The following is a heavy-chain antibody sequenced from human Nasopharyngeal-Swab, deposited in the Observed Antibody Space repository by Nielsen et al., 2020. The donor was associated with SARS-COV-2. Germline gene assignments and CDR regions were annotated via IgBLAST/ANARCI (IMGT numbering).Heavy chain of an antibody. CDR2: ISSSSSYI. D-gene: IGHD2-2*01. J-gene: IGHJ3*02. Sequence: GRSLRLSCAASGFTFSSYSMNWVRQAPGKGLEWVSSISSSSSYIYYADSVKGRFTISRDNAKNSLYLQMNSLRAEDTAVYYCARGPRYQPDAFDIWGQGTMVTVSS. CDR1: GFTFSSYS. V-gene: IGHV3-21*01. CDR3: ARGPRYQPDAFDI.